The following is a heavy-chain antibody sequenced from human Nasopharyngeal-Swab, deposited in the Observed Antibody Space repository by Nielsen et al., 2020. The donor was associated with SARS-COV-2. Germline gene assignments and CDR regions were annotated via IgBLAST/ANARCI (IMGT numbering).Heavy chain of an antibody. J-gene: IGHJ6*03. V-gene: IGHV7-4-1*02. Sequence: ASVKVSCKASGYTFTSYAMNWVRQAPGQGLEWMGWINTNTGNPTYAQGFTGRFVFSLETSVSTAYLQISSLKTEDTAVYYCARDYRRGWPDYYYYYMDVWGKGTTVTVSS. D-gene: IGHD6-19*01. CDR2: INTNTGNP. CDR1: GYTFTSYA. CDR3: ARDYRRGWPDYYYYYMDV.